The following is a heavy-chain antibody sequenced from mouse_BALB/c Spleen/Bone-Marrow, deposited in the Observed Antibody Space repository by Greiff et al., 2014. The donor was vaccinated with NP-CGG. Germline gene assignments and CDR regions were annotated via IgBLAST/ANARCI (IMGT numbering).Heavy chain of an antibody. CDR1: GFSLSSYC. V-gene: IGHV2-6-4*01. CDR3: ARFITTETMDY. D-gene: IGHD1-1*01. Sequence: VMLVESGPGLVAPSQSLSITCTVSGFSLSSYCVHWVRQPPGEGLEWLGVIWGGGKSDYKSDLKSRLSITKDNSKSQVFLKMNNLQTEDADMYYCARFITTETMDYWGQGTSVTVSS. CDR2: IWGGGKS. J-gene: IGHJ4*01.